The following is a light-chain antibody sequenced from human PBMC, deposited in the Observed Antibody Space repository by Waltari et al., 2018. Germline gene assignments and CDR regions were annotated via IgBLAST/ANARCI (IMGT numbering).Light chain of an antibody. Sequence: EIVLTQSPATLSLSPGERATLPCRASQSVSSYLAWYQQKPGQAPRLLIYDASNRATGIPDRFSGSGSGTDFRLTISRLEPEDFAMYYCQQYVESPATFGQGTKVEIK. V-gene: IGKV3-11*01. CDR2: DAS. CDR3: QQYVESPAT. J-gene: IGKJ1*01. CDR1: QSVSSY.